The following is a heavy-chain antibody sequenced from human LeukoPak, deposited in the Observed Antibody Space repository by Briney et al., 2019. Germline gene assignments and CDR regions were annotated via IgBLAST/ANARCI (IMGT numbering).Heavy chain of an antibody. CDR1: GFIFSSYW. CDR3: ATYHNTLTAKRSYY. Sequence: PGGSLRLSCAASGFIFSSYWMTWVRQTPGKGLEWVANIKQDGNEMFYVDSVKGRFTISRDNAKNSLYLQMNSLRAEDTAVYYCATYHNTLTAKRSYYWGQGTLVTVSS. CDR2: IKQDGNEM. J-gene: IGHJ4*02. V-gene: IGHV3-7*03. D-gene: IGHD2-21*02.